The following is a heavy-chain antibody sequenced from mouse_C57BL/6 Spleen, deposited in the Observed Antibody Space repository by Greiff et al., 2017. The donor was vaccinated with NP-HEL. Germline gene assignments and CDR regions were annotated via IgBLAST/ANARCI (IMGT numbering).Heavy chain of an antibody. J-gene: IGHJ4*01. Sequence: VQLQQSGAELVKPGASVKLSCKASGYTFTSYWMQWVKQRPGQGLEWIGEIDPSDSYTNYNQKFKGKATLTVDTSSSTAYMQLSSLTSEDSAVYYCATYYDYDVYYYAMDYWGQGTPVTVSS. D-gene: IGHD2-4*01. CDR3: ATYYDYDVYYYAMDY. V-gene: IGHV1-50*01. CDR1: GYTFTSYW. CDR2: IDPSDSYT.